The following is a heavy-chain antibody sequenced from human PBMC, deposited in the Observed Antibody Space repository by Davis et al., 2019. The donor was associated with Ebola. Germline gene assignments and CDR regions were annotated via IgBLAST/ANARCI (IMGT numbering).Heavy chain of an antibody. V-gene: IGHV1-18*04. J-gene: IGHJ4*02. CDR2: INSYSNT. CDR3: ARGTYGYRRGWGDY. D-gene: IGHD6-19*01. CDR1: GYTFTDYN. Sequence: ASVKVSCKASGYTFTDYNIHWMRQAPGQGLEWMGWINSYSNTKYAQRLQGRVTMTTDTSTSTAYMELRSLRSDDTAVYYCARGTYGYRRGWGDYWGQGSLVTVSS.